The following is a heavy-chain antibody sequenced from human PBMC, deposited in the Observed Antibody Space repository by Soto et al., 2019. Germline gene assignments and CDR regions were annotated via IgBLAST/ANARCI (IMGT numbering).Heavy chain of an antibody. Sequence: SETLSLTCAVYGGSFSGYYWSWIRQPPGKGLEWIGEINHSGSTNYNPSLKSRVTISVDTSKNQFSLKLTSVTTADTAVYYCGSAISSSIPSYFDHWGQGTLVTV. CDR2: INHSGST. D-gene: IGHD2-2*02. V-gene: IGHV4-34*01. CDR3: GSAISSSIPSYFDH. CDR1: GGSFSGYY. J-gene: IGHJ4*02.